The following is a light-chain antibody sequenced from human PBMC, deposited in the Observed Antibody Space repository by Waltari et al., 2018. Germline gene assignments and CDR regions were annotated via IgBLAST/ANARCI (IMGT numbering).Light chain of an antibody. J-gene: IGLJ3*02. CDR2: EVT. V-gene: IGLV2-8*01. CDR1: SVDVGAYNF. Sequence: QSALTQPPSASGSPGQSVTISCTGTSVDVGAYNFVSWYQQHPGKAPRLMIYEVTKRPSGVPDRFSGSKSGTTASLTVSGLQAEDEADYYCSSYARNKGWVFGGGTKLTVL. CDR3: SSYARNKGWV.